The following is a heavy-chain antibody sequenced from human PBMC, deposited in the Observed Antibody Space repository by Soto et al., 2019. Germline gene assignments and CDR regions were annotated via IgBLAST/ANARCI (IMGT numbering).Heavy chain of an antibody. J-gene: IGHJ6*02. CDR3: GIYYYYYDMDV. CDR1: CGSLIDYF. V-gene: IGHV4-34*01. Sequence: SETLSLTCTFLCGSLIDYFWTWIRQPPGKGLEWIGEINHSGSTHYNPSLKSRVIISIDTSKNQFSLKLTSVTAADTAVYYCGIYYYYYDMDVWGLGTTVTVSS. CDR2: INHSGST.